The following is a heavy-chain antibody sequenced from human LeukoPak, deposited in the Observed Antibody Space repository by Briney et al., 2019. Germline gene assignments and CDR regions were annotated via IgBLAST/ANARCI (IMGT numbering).Heavy chain of an antibody. CDR2: IYSGGST. D-gene: IGHD3-10*01. CDR1: GFTVSSNY. CDR3: ARVPLWFGEHHFDY. Sequence: GGSLRLSCAASGFTVSSNYMSWVRQAPGKGLEWVSVIYSGGSTYYADSVKGRFTISRDNSKNTLYLQMNSLRAEDTAVYYCARVPLWFGEHHFDYWGQGTLVTVSS. V-gene: IGHV3-53*01. J-gene: IGHJ4*02.